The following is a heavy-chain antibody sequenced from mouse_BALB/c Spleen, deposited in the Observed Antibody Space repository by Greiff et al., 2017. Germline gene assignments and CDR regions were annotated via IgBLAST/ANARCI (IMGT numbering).Heavy chain of an antibody. D-gene: IGHD1-1*01. CDR1: GYAFSSSW. Sequence: VQLHQSGPELVKPGASVKISCKASGYAFSSSWMNWVKQRPGQGLEWIGRIYPGDGDTNYNGKFKGKATLTADKSSSTAYMQLSSLTSVDSAVYFCARWYYGSSYGFDYWGQGTTLTVSS. V-gene: IGHV1-82*01. CDR3: ARWYYGSSYGFDY. J-gene: IGHJ2*01. CDR2: IYPGDGDT.